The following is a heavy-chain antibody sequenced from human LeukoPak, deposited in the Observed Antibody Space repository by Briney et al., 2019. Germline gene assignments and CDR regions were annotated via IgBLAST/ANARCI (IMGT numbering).Heavy chain of an antibody. D-gene: IGHD3-16*02. V-gene: IGHV1-69*13. Sequence: AASVKVSCKASGGTFSSYAISWVRQAPGQGLEWMEGIIPIFGTANYAQKFQGRVTITADESTSTAYMELSSLRSEDTAVYYCARENRDMITFGEGIAPYYFDYWGQGTLVTVSS. CDR3: ARENRDMITFGEGIAPYYFDY. CDR1: GGTFSSYA. CDR2: IIPIFGTA. J-gene: IGHJ4*02.